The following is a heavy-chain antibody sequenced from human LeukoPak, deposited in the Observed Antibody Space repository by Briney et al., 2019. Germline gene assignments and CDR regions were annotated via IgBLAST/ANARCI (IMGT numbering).Heavy chain of an antibody. J-gene: IGHJ4*02. CDR3: ASSLGTVRYYFDY. V-gene: IGHV1-69*13. D-gene: IGHD4-11*01. CDR1: GGTFSSYA. CDR2: TIPIFGTA. Sequence: SVKVSCKASGGTFSSYAISWVRQAPGQGLEWMGGTIPIFGTANYAQKFQGRVTITADESTSTAYMELSSLRSEDTAVYYCASSLGTVRYYFDYWGQGTLVTVSS.